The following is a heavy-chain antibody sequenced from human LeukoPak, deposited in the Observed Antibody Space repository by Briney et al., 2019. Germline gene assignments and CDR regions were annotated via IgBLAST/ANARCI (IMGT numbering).Heavy chain of an antibody. V-gene: IGHV4-39*01. CDR3: ARRSTVTTLGYYYYMDV. J-gene: IGHJ6*03. D-gene: IGHD4-17*01. Sequence: SETLSLTCTASGGSISSSSYYWGWIRQPPGKGLEWIGSIYYSGSTYYNPSLKSRVTISVDTSKNQFSLKLSSVTAADTAVYYCARRSTVTTLGYYYYMDVWGKGTTVTVSS. CDR2: IYYSGST. CDR1: GGSISSSSYY.